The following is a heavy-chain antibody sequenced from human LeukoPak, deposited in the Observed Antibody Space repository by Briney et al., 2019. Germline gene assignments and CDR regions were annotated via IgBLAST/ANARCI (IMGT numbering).Heavy chain of an antibody. CDR2: IKQDGSEK. V-gene: IGHV3-7*01. CDR3: ARDENYGDYGLIDY. J-gene: IGHJ4*02. CDR1: GLTFSSYW. D-gene: IGHD4-17*01. Sequence: AGGSLRLSCAASGLTFSSYWMSWVRQAPGKGLEWVANIKQDGSEKYYVHSVKGRFTISRDNAKNSLYLQMNSLRAEDTAVYYCARDENYGDYGLIDYWGQGTLVTVSS.